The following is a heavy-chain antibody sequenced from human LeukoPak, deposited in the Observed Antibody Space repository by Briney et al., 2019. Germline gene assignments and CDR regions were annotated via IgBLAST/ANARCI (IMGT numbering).Heavy chain of an antibody. V-gene: IGHV1-2*02. D-gene: IGHD3-10*01. CDR1: GYTFTGYY. J-gene: IGHJ6*03. CDR2: INPNSGGT. Sequence: ASVKVSCKASGYTFTGYYMHWVRQAPGQGLGWMGWINPNSGGTNYAQKFQGRVTMTRDTSISTAYMELSRLRSDDTAVYYCARVDHGTGTYTKPYYYYYMDVWGKGTTVILSS. CDR3: ARVDHGTGTYTKPYYYYYMDV.